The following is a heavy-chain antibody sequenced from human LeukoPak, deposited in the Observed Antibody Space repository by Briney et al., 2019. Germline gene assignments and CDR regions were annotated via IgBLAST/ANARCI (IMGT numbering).Heavy chain of an antibody. Sequence: GGSLRLSCEVSGFTFSSYAMSWVRQAPGKGLEWVSGIIDSGGITYYANSVKGRFTIPRDNSKNTLYLQMNSLRAEDTAVYYCAKLGGQEVYNYYVGVWGKGTTVAVSS. CDR3: AKLGGQEVYNYYVGV. D-gene: IGHD3-16*01. J-gene: IGHJ6*03. CDR1: GFTFSSYA. V-gene: IGHV3-23*01. CDR2: IIDSGGIT.